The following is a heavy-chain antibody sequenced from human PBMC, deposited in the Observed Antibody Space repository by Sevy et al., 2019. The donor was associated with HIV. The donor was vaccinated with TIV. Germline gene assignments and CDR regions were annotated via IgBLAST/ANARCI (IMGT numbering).Heavy chain of an antibody. Sequence: GGSLRLSCEASGFTFSSYGMHWVRQVPGKGLVGVSRIDPDGSRTSYVDSVKGRFTISRDNAKNTLNRQMNSLRGEDTDVYYYAKDFDWASDYWGQGTLVTVSS. J-gene: IGHJ4*02. CDR2: IDPDGSRT. CDR1: GFTFSSYG. V-gene: IGHV3-74*01. CDR3: AKDFDWASDY. D-gene: IGHD3-9*01.